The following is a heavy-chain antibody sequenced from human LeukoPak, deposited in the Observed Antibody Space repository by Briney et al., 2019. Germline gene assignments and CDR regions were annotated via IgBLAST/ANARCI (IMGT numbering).Heavy chain of an antibody. D-gene: IGHD6-13*01. CDR1: GFTVSSNY. Sequence: PGRSLRLSCAASGFTVSSNYMSWVRQAPGKGLEWVSVIYSGGSTYYADSVKGRFTISRDNSKNTLYLQMNSLRAEDTAVYYCARLIAAAGTYFYYYYYMDVWGKGTTVTISS. J-gene: IGHJ6*03. V-gene: IGHV3-53*01. CDR2: IYSGGST. CDR3: ARLIAAAGTYFYYYYYMDV.